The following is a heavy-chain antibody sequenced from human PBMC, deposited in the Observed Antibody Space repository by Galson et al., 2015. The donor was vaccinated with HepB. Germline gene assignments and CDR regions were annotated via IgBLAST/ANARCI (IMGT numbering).Heavy chain of an antibody. CDR3: ARDPTPAGPTGTTDGGAFDI. CDR1: GYTFTSYY. J-gene: IGHJ3*02. CDR2: INPSGGST. Sequence: QSGAEVKKPGESLKVSCKASGYTFTSYYMHWVRQAPGQGLEWMGIINPSGGSTSYAQKFQGRVTMTRDTSTSTVYMELSSLRSEDTAVYYCARDPTPAGPTGTTDGGAFDIWGQGTMVTVSS. D-gene: IGHD1-1*01. V-gene: IGHV1-46*01.